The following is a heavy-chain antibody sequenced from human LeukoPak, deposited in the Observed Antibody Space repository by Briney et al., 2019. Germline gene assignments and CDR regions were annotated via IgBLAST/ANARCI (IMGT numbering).Heavy chain of an antibody. J-gene: IGHJ4*02. D-gene: IGHD6-19*01. Sequence: GGSLRLSCEVSGFIFSDYGMHWVRQAPGKGLEWVALIWYDGRTKFHADSVRGRFTISRDNSANTLYLQMSSLRVEDTAVYYCAREWGRIAVAGGPGYWGQGALVTVSS. V-gene: IGHV3-33*01. CDR1: GFIFSDYG. CDR2: IWYDGRTK. CDR3: AREWGRIAVAGGPGY.